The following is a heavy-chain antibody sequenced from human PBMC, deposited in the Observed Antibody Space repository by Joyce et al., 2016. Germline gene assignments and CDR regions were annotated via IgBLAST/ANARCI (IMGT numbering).Heavy chain of an antibody. V-gene: IGHV3-33*01. CDR1: GFPFSSYG. CDR2: IWYDGSNI. CDR3: ASIVTTGLRGDF. J-gene: IGHJ4*02. D-gene: IGHD2-21*01. Sequence: QVLLVESGGGVVQPGRSLRLSCVASGFPFSSYGMHWVRQAPGKGLEWISTIWYDGSNIYDADSVKGRFTISRDNSKNTLYLEMNSVRAEDTAIYYCASIVTTGLRGDFWGQGTLVTVSS.